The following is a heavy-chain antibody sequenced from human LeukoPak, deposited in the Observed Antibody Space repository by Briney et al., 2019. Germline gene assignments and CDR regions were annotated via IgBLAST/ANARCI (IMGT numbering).Heavy chain of an antibody. Sequence: GGALRLSCAASGFTFSSYSMKWVRQAPGKGLEWVSYISSSSSTIYYADSVKGRFTISRDNAKNSLYLQMNSLRAEDTAVYYCARESLYYSDGTGYYFDYWGQGTLVTVSS. CDR3: ARESLYYSDGTGYYFDY. CDR1: GFTFSSYS. V-gene: IGHV3-48*01. D-gene: IGHD3-22*01. CDR2: ISSSSSTI. J-gene: IGHJ4*02.